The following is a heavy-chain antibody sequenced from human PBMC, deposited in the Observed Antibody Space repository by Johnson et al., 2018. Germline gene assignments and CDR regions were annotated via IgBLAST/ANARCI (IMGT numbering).Heavy chain of an antibody. V-gene: IGHV3-30*18. D-gene: IGHD5-18*01. Sequence: QVQLVESGGGVVQPGRSLRLSCAASGFTFSSYGMHWVRQAPGKGLEWVAVISYDGSNKYYADSVKGRFTISRDNSKNPLYLQMNSLRAEDTAVYYCAKAGDTAMVNYYYYYGMDVWGQGTTVTVSS. CDR2: ISYDGSNK. J-gene: IGHJ6*02. CDR1: GFTFSSYG. CDR3: AKAGDTAMVNYYYYYGMDV.